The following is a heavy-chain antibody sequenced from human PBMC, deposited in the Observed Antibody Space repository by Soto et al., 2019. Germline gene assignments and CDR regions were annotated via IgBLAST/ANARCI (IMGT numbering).Heavy chain of an antibody. D-gene: IGHD3-22*01. J-gene: IGHJ4*02. V-gene: IGHV3-23*01. CDR3: AQVGYYDSSGYYYVLDY. CDR2: ISGSGGST. CDR1: GFTFSNYD. Sequence: EVQLLEFGGGLVQPGGSLRLSCAASGFTFSNYDMSWVRQAPGKGLEWVSGISGSGGSTYYADSVKGRFTISRDNFKNTLHLQMNSLRAEDTAVYYCAQVGYYDSSGYYYVLDYWGQGTLVTVSS.